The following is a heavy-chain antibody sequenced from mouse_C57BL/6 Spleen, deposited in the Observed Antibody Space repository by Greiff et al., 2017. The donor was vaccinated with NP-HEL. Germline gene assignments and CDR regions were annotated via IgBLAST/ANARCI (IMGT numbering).Heavy chain of an antibody. J-gene: IGHJ2*01. CDR2: IDPSDSYT. D-gene: IGHD2-2*01. V-gene: IGHV1-50*01. CDR3: AGNGYRDY. Sequence: QVQLQQPGAELVKPGASVKLSCKASGYTFTSYWMQWVKQRPGQGLEWIGEIDPSDSYTNYNQKFKGKATLTVDTSSNTAYLQLSSLTSEDTAVYYCAGNGYRDYWGQGTTLTVSS. CDR1: GYTFTSYW.